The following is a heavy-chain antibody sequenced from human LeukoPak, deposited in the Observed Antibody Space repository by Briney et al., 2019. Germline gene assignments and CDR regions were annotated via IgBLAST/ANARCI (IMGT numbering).Heavy chain of an antibody. CDR3: ARGSGYGTQRGFDY. Sequence: PSETLSLTCAVYGGSFSGYYWSWIRQPPGKGLEWIGEINHSGSTNYNPSLKSRVTISVDASKNQFSLKLSSVTAADTAVYYCARGSGYGTQRGFDYWGQGTLVTVSS. J-gene: IGHJ4*02. CDR2: INHSGST. CDR1: GGSFSGYY. V-gene: IGHV4-34*01. D-gene: IGHD6-13*01.